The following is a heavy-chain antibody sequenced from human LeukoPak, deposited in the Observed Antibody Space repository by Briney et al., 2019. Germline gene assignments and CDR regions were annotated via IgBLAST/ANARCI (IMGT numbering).Heavy chain of an antibody. CDR2: IYYSGST. CDR3: VRLQPNTGEWAFDI. D-gene: IGHD1-1*01. CDR1: GGSISSYY. V-gene: IGHV4-59*01. Sequence: SETLSLTCTVSGGSISSYYWSWIRQPPGKGLEWIGYIYYSGSTNYNPSLKSRVTISVDTSKNQFSLKLSSVTAADTAVYHCVRLQPNTGEWAFDIWGQGTLVSVSS. J-gene: IGHJ3*02.